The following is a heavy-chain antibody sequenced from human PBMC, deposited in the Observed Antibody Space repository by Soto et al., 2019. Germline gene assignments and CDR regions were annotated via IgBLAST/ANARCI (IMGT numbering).Heavy chain of an antibody. CDR3: AGLDGYPLQDWFDP. V-gene: IGHV1-69*02. D-gene: IGHD5-12*01. CDR2: IIPILGIA. Sequence: QVQLVQSGAEVKKPGSSVKVSCKASGGTFSSYTISWVRQAPGQGLEWMGRIIPILGIATYAQKFQGRVTITADKTTSTAYIEQSSLRSEDTAVYYCAGLDGYPLQDWFDPWGQGTLVTVSS. J-gene: IGHJ5*02. CDR1: GGTFSSYT.